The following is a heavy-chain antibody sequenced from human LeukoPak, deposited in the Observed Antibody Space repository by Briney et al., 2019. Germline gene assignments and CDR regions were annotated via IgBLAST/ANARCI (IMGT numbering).Heavy chain of an antibody. V-gene: IGHV3-48*01. CDR1: GFTFDDYS. CDR3: TTALRWEVPGSDY. CDR2: ISSSSSTM. Sequence: GGSLRLSCAASGFTFDDYSMNWVRQAPGKGLEWVSFISSSSSTMYYADSVKGRFTISRDNAKNSVYLQMNSLRAEDTAVYYCTTALRWEVPGSDYWGQGTLVTVSS. D-gene: IGHD3-16*01. J-gene: IGHJ4*02.